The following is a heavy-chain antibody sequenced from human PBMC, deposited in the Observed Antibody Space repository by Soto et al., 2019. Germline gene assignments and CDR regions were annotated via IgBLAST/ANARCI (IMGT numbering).Heavy chain of an antibody. CDR2: ISAYNGNT. V-gene: IGHV1-18*04. CDR3: ARDQKRLLWFGELQGY. CDR1: DYTFTSYG. Sequence: GXSVKFSFKASDYTFTSYGISWVRQAPGQGLEWMGWISAYNGNTNYAQKLQGRVTMTTDTSTSTAYMELRSLRSDDTAVYYCARDQKRLLWFGELQGYWGQGTLVTVSS. J-gene: IGHJ4*02. D-gene: IGHD3-10*01.